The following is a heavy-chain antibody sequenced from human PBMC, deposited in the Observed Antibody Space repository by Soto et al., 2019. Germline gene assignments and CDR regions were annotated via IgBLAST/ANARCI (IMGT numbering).Heavy chain of an antibody. CDR1: GFTFSSYS. Sequence: GGSLRLSCAASGFTFSSYSMNWVRQAPGKGLEWVSSISSSSSYIYYADSVKGRFTISRDNAKNSLYLQMNSLRAEDTAVYYCARDRGAAARSFDYWGQGTLVTVSS. J-gene: IGHJ4*02. CDR2: ISSSSSYI. D-gene: IGHD6-13*01. V-gene: IGHV3-21*01. CDR3: ARDRGAAARSFDY.